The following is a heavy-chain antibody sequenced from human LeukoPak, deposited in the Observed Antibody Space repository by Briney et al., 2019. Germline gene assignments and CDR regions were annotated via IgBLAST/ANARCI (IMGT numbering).Heavy chain of an antibody. Sequence: ASVKVSCKASGYTFTGYYMHWVRQAPGQGLEWMGRINPNNGATSYAQKLQGRVTITGDTSISTAYMELSSLRSDDTAVYYCTRESGSYHGNDYWGQGTLVTVSS. CDR2: INPNNGAT. D-gene: IGHD1-26*01. V-gene: IGHV1-2*06. CDR1: GYTFTGYY. CDR3: TRESGSYHGNDY. J-gene: IGHJ4*02.